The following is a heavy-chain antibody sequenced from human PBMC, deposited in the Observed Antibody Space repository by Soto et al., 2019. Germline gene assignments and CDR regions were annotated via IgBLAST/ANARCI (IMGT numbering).Heavy chain of an antibody. V-gene: IGHV1-2*02. CDR2: INPNSGGT. D-gene: IGHD3-10*01. CDR1: GYTFTGYY. J-gene: IGHJ5*02. Sequence: GASVKVSCKASGYTFTGYYMHWVRQAPGQGLEWMGWINPNSGGTNYAQKFQGRVTMTRDTSISTAYMELSMLRSDDTAVYYCASLWFGDPNWFDPWGQGTLVTVSS. CDR3: ASLWFGDPNWFDP.